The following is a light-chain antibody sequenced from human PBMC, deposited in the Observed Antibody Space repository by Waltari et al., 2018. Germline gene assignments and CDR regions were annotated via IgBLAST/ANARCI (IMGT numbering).Light chain of an antibody. CDR2: DVS. CDR3: CSYAGSYPVV. V-gene: IGLV2-11*01. Sequence: QSALTQPRSVSGSPGQSVTISCPGTSSDVGGYNYVSWYQQHPGNAPKLMIYDVSKRPSGVPDRFSGSKSGNTASLTISGLQAEDEADYYCCSYAGSYPVVFGGGTKLTVL. J-gene: IGLJ2*01. CDR1: SSDVGGYNY.